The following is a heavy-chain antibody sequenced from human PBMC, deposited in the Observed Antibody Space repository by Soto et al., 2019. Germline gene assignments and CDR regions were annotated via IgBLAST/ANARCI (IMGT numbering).Heavy chain of an antibody. Sequence: SETLSLTCTVSGGSVSSGSYYWSWIRQPPGKGLEWIGYIYYSGSTNYNPSLKSRVTISVATSKNQFSLKLSSVTAADTAVYYCARGEAGRYYYYGMDVWGQGTTVTVSS. CDR3: ARGEAGRYYYYGMDV. CDR2: IYYSGST. D-gene: IGHD1-1*01. V-gene: IGHV4-61*01. CDR1: GGSVSSGSYY. J-gene: IGHJ6*02.